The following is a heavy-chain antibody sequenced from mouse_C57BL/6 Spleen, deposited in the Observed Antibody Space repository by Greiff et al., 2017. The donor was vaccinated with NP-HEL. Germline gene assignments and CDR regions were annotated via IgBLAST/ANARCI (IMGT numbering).Heavy chain of an antibody. V-gene: IGHV2-9-1*01. D-gene: IGHD1-1*01. CDR3: ARNAVYYYGSSYWYFDV. CDR1: GFSFTSYA. Sequence: VQVVESGPGLVAPSQSLSITCTVSGFSFTSYAISWVRQPPGKGLEWLGVIWTGGGTNYNSALKSRLSISKDNSKSQVFLKMNSLQTDDTARYYCARNAVYYYGSSYWYFDVWGTGTTVTVSS. CDR2: IWTGGGT. J-gene: IGHJ1*03.